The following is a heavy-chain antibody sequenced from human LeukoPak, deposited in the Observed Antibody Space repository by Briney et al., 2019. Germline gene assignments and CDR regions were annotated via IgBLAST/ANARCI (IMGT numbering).Heavy chain of an antibody. CDR2: IYYSGST. J-gene: IGHJ4*02. CDR1: GGSISSSSYY. CDR3: ARASGDYGVSSFDY. D-gene: IGHD4-17*01. Sequence: SETLSLTCTVSGGSISSSSYYWGWIRQPPGKGLEWIGSIYYSGSTYYNPSLKSRVTISVDTSKNQFSLKLSSVTAADTAVYYCARASGDYGVSSFDYWGQGTLVTVSS. V-gene: IGHV4-39*07.